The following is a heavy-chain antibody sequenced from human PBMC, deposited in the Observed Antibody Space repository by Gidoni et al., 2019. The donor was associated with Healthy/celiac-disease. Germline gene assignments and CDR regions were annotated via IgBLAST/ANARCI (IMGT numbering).Heavy chain of an antibody. J-gene: IGHJ4*02. Sequence: EVQLLESGGGLVQPGGSLRLSCAASGFTFSSYAMRWVRQAPGKGLEWVSGISGSGGSTYYADSVKGRFTISRDNSKNTLYLQMNSLRAEDTAVYYCTKPGLGDLWEWLRFGTDDYWGQGTLVTVSS. CDR3: TKPGLGDLWEWLRFGTDDY. CDR2: ISGSGGST. D-gene: IGHD5-12*01. V-gene: IGHV3-23*01. CDR1: GFTFSSYA.